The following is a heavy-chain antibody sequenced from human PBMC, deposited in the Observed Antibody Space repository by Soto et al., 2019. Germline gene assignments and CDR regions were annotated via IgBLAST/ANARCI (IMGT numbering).Heavy chain of an antibody. Sequence: SETLSLTCTVSGGSISSYYWSWIRQPPGKGLEWIGYIYYSGSTYYNPSLKSRVTISVDTSKNQFSLKLSSVSAADTAVYYCARDRADAPYYDILTGYSNYYYYGMDVWGQGTTVTVSS. CDR3: ARDRADAPYYDILTGYSNYYYYGMDV. CDR2: IYYSGST. V-gene: IGHV4-59*12. J-gene: IGHJ6*02. D-gene: IGHD3-9*01. CDR1: GGSISSYY.